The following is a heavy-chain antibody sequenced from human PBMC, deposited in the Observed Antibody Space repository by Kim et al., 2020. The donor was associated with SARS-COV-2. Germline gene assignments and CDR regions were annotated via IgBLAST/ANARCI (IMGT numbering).Heavy chain of an antibody. D-gene: IGHD3-9*01. CDR2: ISSSSSYT. Sequence: GGSLRLSCAASGFTFSDYYMSWIRQAPGKGLEWVSYISSSSSYTNYADSVKGRFTISRDNAKNSLYLQMNSLRAEDTAVYYCARDHYDIFSFDYWGQGTLVTVSS. CDR1: GFTFSDYY. J-gene: IGHJ4*02. V-gene: IGHV3-11*06. CDR3: ARDHYDIFSFDY.